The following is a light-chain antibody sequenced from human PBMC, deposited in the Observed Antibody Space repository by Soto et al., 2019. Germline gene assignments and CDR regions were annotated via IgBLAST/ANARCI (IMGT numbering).Light chain of an antibody. J-gene: IGLJ1*01. CDR3: AAWDASLDGYV. Sequence: QSVLTQPPSASGTPGQRVTISCSTSSSNLGDNTVNWYQQVPGTAPKLLIYSYDQRPSGGPDRFSGSKSGTSASLAISGLQSEDEADYYCAAWDASLDGYVFGTGTKSPS. CDR1: SSNLGDNT. CDR2: SYD. V-gene: IGLV1-44*01.